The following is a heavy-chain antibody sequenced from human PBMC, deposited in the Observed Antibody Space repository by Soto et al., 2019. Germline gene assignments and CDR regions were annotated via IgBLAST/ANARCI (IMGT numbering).Heavy chain of an antibody. CDR2: ITGSGSDT. V-gene: IGHV3-23*01. J-gene: IGHJ4*02. CDR1: GFTFNNYA. D-gene: IGHD3-10*01. CDR3: AKLGSSAWSPHYYFDD. Sequence: GGSLRLSCAASGFTFNNYAMGWVRQAPGKGLEWVSAITGSGSDTYYLDSVKGRFTISRDNSKNTLFLQMNSLRAEDTAIYYCAKLGSSAWSPHYYFDDWGQGTLVTVSS.